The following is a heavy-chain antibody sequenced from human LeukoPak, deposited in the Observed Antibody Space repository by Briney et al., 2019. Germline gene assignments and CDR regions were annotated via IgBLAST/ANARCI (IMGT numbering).Heavy chain of an antibody. CDR3: ANGYRYCSNTRCDFDY. CDR1: GFTFSSYA. D-gene: IGHD2-2*01. CDR2: MSSSGGSGGST. Sequence: GGSLRLSCAASGFTFSSYAMHWVRQAPGKGLEWVSAMSSSGGSGGSTYYAESVKGRFTISRDTSKNTLSLQMNSLRAEDTAVYYCANGYRYCSNTRCDFDYWGQGTLVTVSS. V-gene: IGHV3-23*01. J-gene: IGHJ4*02.